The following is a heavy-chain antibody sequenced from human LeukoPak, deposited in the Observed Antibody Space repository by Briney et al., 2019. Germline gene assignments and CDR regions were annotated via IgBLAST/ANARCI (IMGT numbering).Heavy chain of an antibody. V-gene: IGHV4-4*09. CDR2: IYTSGSA. Sequence: SETLSLTCSVTGGSVSSYSWGWTRQPPARGLEWIGPIYTSGSANYSPSLKSRVTISADTSKNQFSLHLTSVTATATAVPNCERIILGRRWEPRGFEPWGQGTLVPVSS. CDR1: GGSVSSYS. CDR3: ERIILGRRWEPRGFEP. D-gene: IGHD1-26*01. J-gene: IGHJ5*02.